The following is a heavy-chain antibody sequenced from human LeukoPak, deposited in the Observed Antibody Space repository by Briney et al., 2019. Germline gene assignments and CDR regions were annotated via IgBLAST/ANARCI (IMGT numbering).Heavy chain of an antibody. V-gene: IGHV1-2*02. CDR1: GYTFTSYY. CDR3: ASSQWLDIPYDY. D-gene: IGHD6-19*01. CDR2: INPNSGGT. Sequence: ASVKVSCKASGYTFTSYYMHWVRQAPGQGLEWMGWINPNSGGTNYAQKFQGRVTMTRDTSISTAYMELSRLRSDDTAVYYCASSQWLDIPYDYWGQGTLVTVSS. J-gene: IGHJ4*02.